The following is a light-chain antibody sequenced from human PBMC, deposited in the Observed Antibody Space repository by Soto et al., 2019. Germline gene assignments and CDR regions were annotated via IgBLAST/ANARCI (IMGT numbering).Light chain of an antibody. CDR1: QSVGTN. CDR2: SAS. V-gene: IGKV3-15*01. CDR3: QQYIKWPRT. J-gene: IGKJ1*01. Sequence: EIVMTQSPATLSVSPGERATLTCRASQSVGTNLAWYQLKAGQAPRVLINSASTRATGIPARFSGSGAGTDFTLTISSLQSEDFAIYYCQQYIKWPRTFGQGTKVEIK.